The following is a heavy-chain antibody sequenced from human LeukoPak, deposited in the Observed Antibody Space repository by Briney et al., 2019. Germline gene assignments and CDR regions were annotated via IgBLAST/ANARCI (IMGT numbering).Heavy chain of an antibody. Sequence: ASVKVSCKASGYTFTGYYVHWVRQAPGQGLEWMGWINPNSGGTNYAQKFQGRVTMTRDTSISTAYMELSRLRSDDTAVYYCARGGGSDRRYNWFDPWGQGTLVTVSS. CDR3: ARGGGSDRRYNWFDP. CDR1: GYTFTGYY. D-gene: IGHD3-10*01. J-gene: IGHJ5*02. CDR2: INPNSGGT. V-gene: IGHV1-2*02.